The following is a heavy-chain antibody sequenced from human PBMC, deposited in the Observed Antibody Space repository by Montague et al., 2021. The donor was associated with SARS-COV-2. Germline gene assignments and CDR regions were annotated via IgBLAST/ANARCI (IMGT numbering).Heavy chain of an antibody. Sequence: SETLSLTCTVSGDSIRSYRWTWIRQPPGKGLEWIGRISDSGRTIYNPSLKSRVTISVDTSKNQFSLNLRSMVAADTAIYYCTRDRGIAAADNYYYGMDVWGPGTTVTVSS. CDR1: GDSIRSYR. CDR3: TRDRGIAAADNYYYGMDV. CDR2: ISDSGRT. V-gene: IGHV4-59*13. J-gene: IGHJ6*02. D-gene: IGHD6-13*01.